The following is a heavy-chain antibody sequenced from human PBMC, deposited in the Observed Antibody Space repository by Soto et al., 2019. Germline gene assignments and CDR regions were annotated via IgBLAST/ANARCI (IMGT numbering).Heavy chain of an antibody. Sequence: EVQLVESGGGLVKPGGSLRLSCAASGFTFSNAWMSWVRQAPGKGLEWVGRIKSKTDGGTTDYAAPVKGRFTISRDDSKNTLYLQMNSLNTEDKAVYYCPTGEVPAVKLDYWGQGTLVTVSS. CDR1: GFTFSNAW. CDR3: PTGEVPAVKLDY. CDR2: IKSKTDGGTT. V-gene: IGHV3-15*01. D-gene: IGHD2-2*01. J-gene: IGHJ4*02.